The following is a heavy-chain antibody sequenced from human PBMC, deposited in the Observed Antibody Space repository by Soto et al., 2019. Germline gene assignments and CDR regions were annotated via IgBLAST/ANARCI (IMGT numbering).Heavy chain of an antibody. J-gene: IGHJ6*03. D-gene: IGHD5-12*01. V-gene: IGHV3-23*01. CDR1: GFTFINYA. Sequence: EVQLLESGGGLVQPGGSLRLSCAASGFTFINYAMSWVRQAPGKGLEWVSSISGAGGSTYYADSVKGRFTISRDNSKTTLYLQVNSLRADDTAVYYCAKGSGYDYTYYYHCYMDVWGKGTTVTVSS. CDR3: AKGSGYDYTYYYHCYMDV. CDR2: ISGAGGST.